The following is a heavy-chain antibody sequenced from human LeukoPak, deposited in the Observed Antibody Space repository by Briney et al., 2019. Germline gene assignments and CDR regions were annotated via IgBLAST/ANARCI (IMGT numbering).Heavy chain of an antibody. J-gene: IGHJ4*02. V-gene: IGHV3-23*01. CDR2: ISGSGGST. CDR3: AKAPRGTAMAHFDY. CDR1: GFTFNNYA. D-gene: IGHD5-18*01. Sequence: GGSLRLSCAASGFTFNNYAMSWVRQAPGKGLEWVSAISGSGGSTYYADSVKGRFTISRDNSKNTLYLQMNSLRAEDTAVYYCAKAPRGTAMAHFDYWGQGTLVTVSS.